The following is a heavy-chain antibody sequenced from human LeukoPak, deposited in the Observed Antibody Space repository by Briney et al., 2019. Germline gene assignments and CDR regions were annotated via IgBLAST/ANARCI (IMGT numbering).Heavy chain of an antibody. D-gene: IGHD5-18*01. CDR3: ATDYSYGYERFDY. V-gene: IGHV3-53*01. J-gene: IGHJ4*02. CDR2: IYSGGST. Sequence: GGSLRLSCAASGFTVSSNYMSWVRQAPGKGLEWVSVIYSGGSTYYADSVKGRFTISRDNSKNTLYLQMNSLRAEDTAVYYCATDYSYGYERFDYWGQGTLVTVSS. CDR1: GFTVSSNY.